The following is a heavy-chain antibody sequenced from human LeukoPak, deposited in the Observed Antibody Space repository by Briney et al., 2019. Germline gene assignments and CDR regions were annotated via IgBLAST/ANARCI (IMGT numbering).Heavy chain of an antibody. CDR1: GFIFSSYA. J-gene: IGHJ4*02. Sequence: PGGSLRLSCEASGFIFSSYAMHWVRQAPGKGLEYTGVISYDGRHKYYEDSVKGRFTISRDNSKNTLYLQMNSLRPEDTAVYSCARERGAGLLWFGELSNWGQGALVTVSS. V-gene: IGHV3-30*03. CDR3: ARERGAGLLWFGELSN. D-gene: IGHD3-10*01. CDR2: ISYDGRHK.